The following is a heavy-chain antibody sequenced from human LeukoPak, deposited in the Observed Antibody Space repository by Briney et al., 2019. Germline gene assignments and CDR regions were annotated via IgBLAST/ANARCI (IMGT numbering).Heavy chain of an antibody. CDR3: ARSVVQWFDP. CDR1: GGSISSGGYY. CDR2: IYYSGST. J-gene: IGHJ5*02. Sequence: PSQTLSLTCTVSGGSISSGGYYWSWIRQHPGKCLEWIGYIYYSGSTYYNPSLKSRVTISVDTSKNQFSLKLNSVTAADTAVYYCARSVVQWFDPWGQGTLVTVSS. V-gene: IGHV4-31*03. D-gene: IGHD2-2*01.